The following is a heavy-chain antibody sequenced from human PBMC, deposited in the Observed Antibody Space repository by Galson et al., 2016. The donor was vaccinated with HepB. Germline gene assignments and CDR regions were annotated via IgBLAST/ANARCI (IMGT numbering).Heavy chain of an antibody. CDR2: IYPGDSGI. J-gene: IGHJ4*02. CDR3: AKGGDTGRRPFDS. CDR1: GYRFPNYW. V-gene: IGHV5-51*01. Sequence: QSGAEVKKPGESLKISCEGSGYRFPNYWIGWVRQKPGKGLEWVGDIYPGDSGIRYSPSFQGQVIISADKSISTAYLQCTSLKASDTAMYYCAKGGDTGRRPFDSWGQGTLVIVSS. D-gene: IGHD3-10*01.